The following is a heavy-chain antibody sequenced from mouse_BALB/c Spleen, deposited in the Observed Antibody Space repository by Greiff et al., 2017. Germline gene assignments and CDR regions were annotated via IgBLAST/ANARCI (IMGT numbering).Heavy chain of an antibody. CDR1: GFTFSSFG. Sequence: EVQLQESGGGLVQPGGSRKLSCAASGFTFSSFGMHWVRQAPEKGLEWVAYISSGSSTISYADTVKGRFTISRYNPKNTLFLQMTSLRSEDTAMYYCASFTTAPYAMDYWGQGTSVTVSS. CDR3: ASFTTAPYAMDY. D-gene: IGHD1-2*01. J-gene: IGHJ4*01. V-gene: IGHV5-17*02. CDR2: ISSGSSTI.